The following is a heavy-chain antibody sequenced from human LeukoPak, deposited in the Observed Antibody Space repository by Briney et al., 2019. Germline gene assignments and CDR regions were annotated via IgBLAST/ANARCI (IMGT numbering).Heavy chain of an antibody. V-gene: IGHV3-23*01. Sequence: GGSLRLSCAASGFAFSSYGMTWVRQAPGKGLEWVSSISGSGANTYYVGSVKGRFTISRDNSKNTVHLQMSSLRAEDTAVYHCARVLKGESGALGVDVWGQGTTVTVSS. D-gene: IGHD1-26*01. CDR1: GFAFSSYG. CDR3: ARVLKGESGALGVDV. CDR2: ISGSGANT. J-gene: IGHJ6*02.